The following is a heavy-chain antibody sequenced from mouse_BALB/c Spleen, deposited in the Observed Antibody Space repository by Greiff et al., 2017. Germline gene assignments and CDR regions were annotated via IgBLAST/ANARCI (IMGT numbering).Heavy chain of an antibody. CDR2: IWTGGGT. CDR3: VRDRARYDAGAY. Sequence: VKLVESGPGLVAPSQSLSITCTVSGFSLTSYDISWIRQPPGKGLEWLGVIWTGGGTNYNSAFMSRLSISKDNSKSQVFLKMNSLQTDDTAIYYCVRDRARYDAGAYWGQGTLVTVSA. V-gene: IGHV2-9-2*01. J-gene: IGHJ3*01. D-gene: IGHD2-14*01. CDR1: GFSLTSYD.